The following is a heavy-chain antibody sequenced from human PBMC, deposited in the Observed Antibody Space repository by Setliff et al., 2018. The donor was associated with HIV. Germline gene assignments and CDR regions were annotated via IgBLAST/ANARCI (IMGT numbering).Heavy chain of an antibody. J-gene: IGHJ4*02. CDR1: GFNLKSYW. D-gene: IGHD3-16*01. CDR2: INSDGSNS. CDR3: VREPWAPGYFDY. V-gene: IGHV3-74*01. Sequence: LRLSCAASGFNLKSYWMHWVRQVPGKGLVWVSRINSDGSNSNYADSVKGRFTISRDNAKNTLFLQMNSLRAEDTALYYCVREPWAPGYFDYWGQGTLVTVSS.